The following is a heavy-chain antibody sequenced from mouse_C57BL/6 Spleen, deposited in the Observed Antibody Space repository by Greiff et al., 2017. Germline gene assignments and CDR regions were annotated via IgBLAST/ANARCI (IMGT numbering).Heavy chain of an antibody. CDR3: ARLRDGYYGAY. D-gene: IGHD2-3*01. Sequence: ESGPGLVKPSQSLSLTCSVTGYSITSGYYWNWIRQFPGNKLEWMGYISYDGSNNYNPSLKNRNSITRDTSKNQFFLKLNSVTTEDTATYYCARLRDGYYGAYWGQGTLVTVSA. CDR2: ISYDGSN. V-gene: IGHV3-6*01. CDR1: GYSITSGYY. J-gene: IGHJ3*01.